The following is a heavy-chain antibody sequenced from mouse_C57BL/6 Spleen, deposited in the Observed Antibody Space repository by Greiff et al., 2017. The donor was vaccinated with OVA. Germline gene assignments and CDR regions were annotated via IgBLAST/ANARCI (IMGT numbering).Heavy chain of an antibody. D-gene: IGHD1-1*01. J-gene: IGHJ2*01. CDR2: IYPGSGST. CDR1: GYTFTSYW. Sequence: QVQLQQPGAELVKPGASVTMSCKASGYTFTSYWITWVKQRPGHGLAWIGDIYPGSGSTNYNEKFKSKATLTVDTSSSTAYMQLRSLTSEDSAVYYCAELRGGYWGQGTTLSLL. V-gene: IGHV1-55*01. CDR3: AELRGGY.